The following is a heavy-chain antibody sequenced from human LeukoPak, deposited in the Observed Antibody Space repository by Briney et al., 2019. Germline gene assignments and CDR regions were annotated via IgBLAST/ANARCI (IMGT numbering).Heavy chain of an antibody. D-gene: IGHD2-15*01. CDR2: IIPIFGIA. V-gene: IGHV1-69*04. Sequence: ASVKVSCKASGGTFSSYAISWVRQAPGQGLEWMGRIIPIFGIANYAQKFQGRVTITADKSTSTAYMELSSLRSEDTAVYYCARDADIVVVVAASQKGHNWFDPWGQGTLVTVSS. CDR1: GGTFSSYA. CDR3: ARDADIVVVVAASQKGHNWFDP. J-gene: IGHJ5*02.